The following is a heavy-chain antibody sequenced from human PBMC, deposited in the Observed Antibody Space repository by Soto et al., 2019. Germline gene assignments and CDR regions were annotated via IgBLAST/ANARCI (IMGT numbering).Heavy chain of an antibody. CDR2: IWYDGSEK. CDR3: AREKDRGYPYGRNWFDP. V-gene: IGHV3-33*01. D-gene: IGHD5-18*01. Sequence: QVQLVESGGGVVQPGRSLRLSCAGSGFTFSDYGMHWVRQAPGRGLEWVALIWYDGSEKYYAASVKGRFTISRDNSKNTVYLQMNSLRVEDTAVYYCAREKDRGYPYGRNWFDPWGHGTLVTVSS. CDR1: GFTFSDYG. J-gene: IGHJ5*02.